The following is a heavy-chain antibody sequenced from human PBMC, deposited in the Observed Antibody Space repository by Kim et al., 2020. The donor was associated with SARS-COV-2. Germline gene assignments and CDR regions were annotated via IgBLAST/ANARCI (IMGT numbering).Heavy chain of an antibody. V-gene: IGHV3-23*01. Sequence: GRYTISRDNSKNTLYLQMNGLRAEDTAVYYCAKRGNSYVTSGYYYGWFAYWGQGSLVTVSS. CDR3: AKRGNSYVTSGYYYGWFAY. D-gene: IGHD3-22*01. J-gene: IGHJ4*02.